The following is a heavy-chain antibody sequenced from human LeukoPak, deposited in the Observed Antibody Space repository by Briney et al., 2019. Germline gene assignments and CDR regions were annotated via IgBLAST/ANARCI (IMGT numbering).Heavy chain of an antibody. V-gene: IGHV4-39*01. Sequence: YPSETLSLTCSVSAASISSSGYSWGWIRQPPGKGLEWIGTMHYSGYTYYSPSLKSRVTIYVDASKNQFSLELSSMPAADTAVYYCARHGLIASGWSHWFDPWGQGTLVTVSS. CDR2: MHYSGYT. CDR1: AASISSSGYS. CDR3: ARHGLIASGWSHWFDP. D-gene: IGHD6-13*01. J-gene: IGHJ5*02.